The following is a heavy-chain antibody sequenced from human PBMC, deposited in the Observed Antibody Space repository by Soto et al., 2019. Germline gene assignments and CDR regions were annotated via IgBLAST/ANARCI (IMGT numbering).Heavy chain of an antibody. CDR1: LGSISSGDYY. CDR2: IYYSGST. V-gene: IGHV4-30-4*01. Sequence: SETLRVACTFSLGSISSGDYYWSWIRQPPGKGLEWSAYIYYSGSTYYNPSLKSRVTISVDTSKKQFSLKLSSVTAADTAVYYCARVSYYDSSGYYYFQHWGQGTMVTVSS. D-gene: IGHD3-22*01. CDR3: ARVSYYDSSGYYYFQH. J-gene: IGHJ1*01.